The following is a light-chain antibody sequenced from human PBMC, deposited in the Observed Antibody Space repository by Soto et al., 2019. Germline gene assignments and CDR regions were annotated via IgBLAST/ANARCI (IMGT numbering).Light chain of an antibody. Sequence: IIVTQSPGTLSLSPGDRATLSCRASQSVKNNYLVWYQQKVGQAPRLLMSGASSRATGVPDRFSGSGSGTDFTLTISRVEPEDFAVYYCQQYGSSPTFGQGTRLEIK. CDR2: GAS. V-gene: IGKV3-20*01. CDR1: QSVKNNY. J-gene: IGKJ5*01. CDR3: QQYGSSPT.